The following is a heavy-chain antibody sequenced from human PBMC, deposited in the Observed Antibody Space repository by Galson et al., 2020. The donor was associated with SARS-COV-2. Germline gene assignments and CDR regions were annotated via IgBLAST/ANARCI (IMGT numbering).Heavy chain of an antibody. Sequence: GESLKISCAASEFAFSKFAMNWVRQAPGKGLEWVSTISGNSGTTWYADSVKGRFTISRDNSKNTLYLQMDSLSAEDTAVFYCAKTQGGSGWSQEPFDIWGQGTLVTVS. V-gene: IGHV3-23*01. CDR2: ISGNSGTT. CDR1: EFAFSKFA. J-gene: IGHJ3*02. D-gene: IGHD6-19*01. CDR3: AKTQGGSGWSQEPFDI.